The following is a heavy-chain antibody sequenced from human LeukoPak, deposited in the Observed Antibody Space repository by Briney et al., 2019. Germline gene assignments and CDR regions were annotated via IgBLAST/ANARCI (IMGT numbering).Heavy chain of an antibody. J-gene: IGHJ4*02. D-gene: IGHD6-13*01. CDR2: ISYDGSNK. Sequence: GGSLRLSCAASGFTFSDYPMHWVRQAPGKGLEWVAVISYDGSNKYYADSVKGRFIISRDNSKNTLYLQMNSLRAEDTAVYYCAKDLAYGSSWTGGDYWGQGTLVTVSS. V-gene: IGHV3-30*04. CDR3: AKDLAYGSSWTGGDY. CDR1: GFTFSDYP.